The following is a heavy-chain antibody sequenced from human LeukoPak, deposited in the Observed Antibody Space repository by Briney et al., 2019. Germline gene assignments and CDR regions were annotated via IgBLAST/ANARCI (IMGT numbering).Heavy chain of an antibody. Sequence: GGSLRLSCAASGFTFSNYWMHWFRQAPGMGMAWVSRISSDGSSTTYADSVKGRFTISRDNAKNTLHLQMNDLRAEDTAVYYCAKEKSSGFDYWGQGTLVTVSS. V-gene: IGHV3-74*01. CDR1: GFTFSNYW. CDR2: ISSDGSST. CDR3: AKEKSSGFDY. D-gene: IGHD6-19*01. J-gene: IGHJ4*02.